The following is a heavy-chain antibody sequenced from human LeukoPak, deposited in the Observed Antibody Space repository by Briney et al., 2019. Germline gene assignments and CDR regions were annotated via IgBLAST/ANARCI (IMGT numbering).Heavy chain of an antibody. V-gene: IGHV3-23*01. D-gene: IGHD2-2*01. Sequence: GGSLRLSCAASGFTFSSYAMSWVRQAPGEGLEWVSAISGSGGSTYYADSVKGRFTISRDNSKNTLYLQMNSLRAEDTAVYYCAKVGCSSTSCPSDYWGQGTLVTVSS. CDR2: ISGSGGST. CDR1: GFTFSSYA. CDR3: AKVGCSSTSCPSDY. J-gene: IGHJ4*02.